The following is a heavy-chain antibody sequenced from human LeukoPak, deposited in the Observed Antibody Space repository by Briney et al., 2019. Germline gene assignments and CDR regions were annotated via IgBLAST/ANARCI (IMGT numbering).Heavy chain of an antibody. V-gene: IGHV3-23*01. CDR3: ARDKLTPGAFDI. D-gene: IGHD3-9*01. CDR2: ISGSGGST. Sequence: PGGSLRLSCAASGFTFSSYAMSWVRQTPGKGLEWVSAISGSGGSTYYADSVKGRFTISRDNSKNTLYLQMNSLRAEDTAVYYCARDKLTPGAFDIWGQGTMVTVSS. J-gene: IGHJ3*02. CDR1: GFTFSSYA.